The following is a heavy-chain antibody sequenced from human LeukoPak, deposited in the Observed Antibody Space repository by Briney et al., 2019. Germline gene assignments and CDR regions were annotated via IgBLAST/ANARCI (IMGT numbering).Heavy chain of an antibody. V-gene: IGHV3-66*01. CDR1: GFTVSRNL. CDR2: IYSGGST. D-gene: IGHD6-19*01. Sequence: GGSLRHSCAASGFTVSRNLVSWVGQAPGKGLEWVSVIYSGGSTYYADSVRGRFTISRDNSKNTLFLQMNSLRAEDTAVYYCAKTSYTSGWYVGYFDCLGGGTLVTVSS. J-gene: IGHJ4*02. CDR3: AKTSYTSGWYVGYFDC.